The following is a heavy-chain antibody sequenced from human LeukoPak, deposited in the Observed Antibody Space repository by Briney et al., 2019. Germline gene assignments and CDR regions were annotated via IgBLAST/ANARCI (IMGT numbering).Heavy chain of an antibody. CDR3: AKGAPGGSCFDY. V-gene: IGHV3-15*01. CDR2: IKSKVSGGTT. CDR1: GFTFTNAW. J-gene: IGHJ4*02. D-gene: IGHD1-26*01. Sequence: PGGSLRLSCAASGFTFTNAWMTWVRQAPGKGLEWVGQIKSKVSGGTTDYSAIVKGRFTISRDDSQNTLYLHMNSLKTEDTAVYYCAKGAPGGSCFDYWGQGTLVTVSS.